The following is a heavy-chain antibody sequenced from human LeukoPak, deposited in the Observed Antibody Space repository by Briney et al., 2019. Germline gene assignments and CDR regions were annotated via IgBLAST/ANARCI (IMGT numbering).Heavy chain of an antibody. Sequence: GASVKVSCKASGYTFTGYYMHWVRQAPGQGLEWMGWINPNSGGTNYAQKFQGRVTMTRDTSISTAYMELSRLRSDDTAVYYCARATLAVANEYYFDYWGQGTLVTVSS. CDR1: GYTFTGYY. J-gene: IGHJ4*02. V-gene: IGHV1-2*02. CDR2: INPNSGGT. D-gene: IGHD6-19*01. CDR3: ARATLAVANEYYFDY.